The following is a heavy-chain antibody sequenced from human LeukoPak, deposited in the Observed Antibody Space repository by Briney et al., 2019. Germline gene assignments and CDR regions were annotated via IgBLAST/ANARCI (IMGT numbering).Heavy chain of an antibody. CDR2: ISYDGSNI. V-gene: IGHV3-30*03. D-gene: IGHD2-2*01. CDR3: ARGVGSASYYGMDV. CDR1: GFTFSIYG. J-gene: IGHJ6*02. Sequence: GRSLRLSCAASGFTFSIYGMHWVRQAPGKGLEWVAVISYDGSNIYYADSVKGRFTISRDNSKNTLYLQMNSLRAEDTGVYYCARGVGSASYYGMDVWGQGTTVTVSS.